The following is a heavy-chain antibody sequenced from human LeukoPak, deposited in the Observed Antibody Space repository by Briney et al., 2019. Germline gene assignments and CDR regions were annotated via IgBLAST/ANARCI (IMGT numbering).Heavy chain of an antibody. CDR2: IYYSGST. Sequence: SETLSLTCTVSGGSISSYYWSWIRQPPGKGLECLGYIYYSGSTNYNPSLKSRVTISVDTSKNQFSLKLSSVTAADTAVYYCARDHESNWGEGGNWFDPWGQGTLVTVSS. CDR3: ARDHESNWGEGGNWFDP. D-gene: IGHD7-27*01. CDR1: GGSISSYY. J-gene: IGHJ5*02. V-gene: IGHV4-59*01.